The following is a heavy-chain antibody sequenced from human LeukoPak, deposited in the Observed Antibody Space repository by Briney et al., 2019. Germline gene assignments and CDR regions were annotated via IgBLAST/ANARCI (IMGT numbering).Heavy chain of an antibody. CDR2: IYYSGST. V-gene: IGHV4-30-4*01. CDR1: GGSISSGDYY. J-gene: IGHJ4*02. D-gene: IGHD3-22*01. Sequence: ASQTLSLTCTVSGGSISSGDYYWSWIRQPPGKGLEWIGYIYYSGSTYYNPSLKSRVTISVDTSKNQFSLKLSSVTAADTAVYYCASSFYDSSGYYTLYYFDYWGQGTLVTVSS. CDR3: ASSFYDSSGYYTLYYFDY.